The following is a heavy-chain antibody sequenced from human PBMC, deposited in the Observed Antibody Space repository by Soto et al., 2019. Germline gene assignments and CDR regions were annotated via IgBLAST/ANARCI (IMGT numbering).Heavy chain of an antibody. Sequence: QVQLVESGGGVVQPGRSLRLSCAASGFTFSSYAMHWVRQAPGKGLEWVAVISYDGSNKYYADSVKGRFTISRDNSKNTLYLQMNSVRAEDTAVYYCARDLQPSYGDAPDYYFDYWGQGTLVTVSS. CDR1: GFTFSSYA. V-gene: IGHV3-30-3*01. J-gene: IGHJ4*02. CDR2: ISYDGSNK. CDR3: ARDLQPSYGDAPDYYFDY. D-gene: IGHD4-17*01.